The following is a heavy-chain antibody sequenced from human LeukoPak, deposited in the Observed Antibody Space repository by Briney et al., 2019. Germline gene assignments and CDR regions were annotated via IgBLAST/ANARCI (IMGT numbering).Heavy chain of an antibody. CDR3: ARETRLPRYYYYYMDV. D-gene: IGHD5/OR15-5a*01. V-gene: IGHV4-59*01. CDR2: IYYSGST. Sequence: NSSETLSLTCTVSGGSISSYYLSWIRQPPGKGLEWIGYIYYSGSTNYNPSLKSRVTISVDTSKNQFSLKLSSVTAADTAVYYCARETRLPRYYYYYMDVWGKGTTVTVSS. CDR1: GGSISSYY. J-gene: IGHJ6*03.